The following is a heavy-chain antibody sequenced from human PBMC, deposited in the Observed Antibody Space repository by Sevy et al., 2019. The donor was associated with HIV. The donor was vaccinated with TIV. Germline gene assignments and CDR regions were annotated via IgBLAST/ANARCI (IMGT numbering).Heavy chain of an antibody. CDR3: ARGYNWNINFDY. Sequence: ASVKVSCKASGYTFTSYGISWVRQARGQGLEWMGWISPYNGKTNYAQKLQGRVTMTTDTSTRTAYMEVRSLRSDDTAVYYCARGYNWNINFDYWGQGTLVTVSS. D-gene: IGHD1-1*01. CDR1: GYTFTSYG. J-gene: IGHJ4*02. CDR2: ISPYNGKT. V-gene: IGHV1-18*01.